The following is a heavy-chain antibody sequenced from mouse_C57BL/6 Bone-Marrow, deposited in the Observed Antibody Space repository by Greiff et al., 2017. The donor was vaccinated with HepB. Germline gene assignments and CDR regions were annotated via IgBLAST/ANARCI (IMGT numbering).Heavy chain of an antibody. V-gene: IGHV5-17*01. D-gene: IGHD2-5*01. CDR3: ARLDSNYIYAMDY. J-gene: IGHJ4*01. Sequence: EVKLMESGGGLVKPGGSLKLSCAASGFTFSDYGMHWVRQAPEKGLEWVAYISSGSSTTNYADTVKGLFTISRDNAKNTLFLQMTSLRSEDTAMYYGARLDSNYIYAMDYWGQGTSVTVSS. CDR2: ISSGSSTT. CDR1: GFTFSDYG.